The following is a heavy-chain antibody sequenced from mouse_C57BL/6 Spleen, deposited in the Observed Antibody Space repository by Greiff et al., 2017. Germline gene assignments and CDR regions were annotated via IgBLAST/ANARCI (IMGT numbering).Heavy chain of an antibody. CDR2: IDPSASYT. D-gene: IGHD1-1*01. CDR1: GYTFTSSW. J-gene: IGHJ1*03. V-gene: IGHV1-69*01. Sequence: QVQLQQPGAGLVLPGASVKLSCKASGYTFTSSWMHWVKQRPGQGLEWIGEIDPSASYTTYNQKFTGKSTLTVDKSSSTANMQLSSLTSEDSAVYNGARPYYGSSHWYFDVWGTGTTVTVSS. CDR3: ARPYYGSSHWYFDV.